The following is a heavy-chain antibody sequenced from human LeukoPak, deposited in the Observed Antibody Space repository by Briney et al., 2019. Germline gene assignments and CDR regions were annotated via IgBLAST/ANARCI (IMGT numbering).Heavy chain of an antibody. CDR3: AKDIQRGFDFTNSLDY. J-gene: IGHJ4*02. V-gene: IGHV3-33*06. CDR2: IWSDATNK. CDR1: GFTFTDYA. D-gene: IGHD3-9*01. Sequence: GKSLRLSCVASGFTFTDYAMHWVRQAPGKGLEWVAVIWSDATNKYYADSVKGRFAISRDDSNNMVFLQMNSVRVGDTAVYYCAKDIQRGFDFTNSLDYWGQGTLVTVSS.